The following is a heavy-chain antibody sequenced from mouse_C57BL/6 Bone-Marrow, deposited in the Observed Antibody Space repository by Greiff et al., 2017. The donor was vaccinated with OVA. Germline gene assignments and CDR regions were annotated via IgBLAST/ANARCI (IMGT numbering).Heavy chain of an antibody. V-gene: IGHV7-3*01. Sequence: EVKLVESGGGLVQPGGSLSLSCAASGFTFTDYYMSWVRQPPGKALEWLGFIRNKANGYTTEYSASVKGRFTISRDNSQSILYLQMNALRAEDSATYYCARYSYSNYETLYYFDYWGQGTTLTVSS. D-gene: IGHD2-5*01. CDR3: ARYSYSNYETLYYFDY. J-gene: IGHJ2*01. CDR2: IRNKANGYTT. CDR1: GFTFTDYY.